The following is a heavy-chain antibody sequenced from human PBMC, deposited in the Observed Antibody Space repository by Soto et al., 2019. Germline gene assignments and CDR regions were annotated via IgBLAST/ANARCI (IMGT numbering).Heavy chain of an antibody. CDR2: IYHRGST. Sequence: QLQLQESGSGLVKPSQTLSLTCAVSGGSISSGGYSWSWIRQTPGKGLEWIGYIYHRGSTYYNPSLKSRVTLSVDRSTHKFARTLSSVTAADMAVYDCARGHPNEEYYGDWYFDLWGRGTLVTVSS. J-gene: IGHJ2*01. V-gene: IGHV4-30-2*01. D-gene: IGHD3-10*01. CDR1: GGSISSGGYS. CDR3: ARGHPNEEYYGDWYFDL.